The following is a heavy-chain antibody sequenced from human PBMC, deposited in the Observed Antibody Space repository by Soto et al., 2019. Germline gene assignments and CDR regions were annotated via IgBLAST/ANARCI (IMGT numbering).Heavy chain of an antibody. D-gene: IGHD6-13*01. V-gene: IGHV1-2*04. CDR1: GYTFTGYY. CDR3: ARGGIAAAGGNNWFDP. Sequence: QVQLVQSGAEVKKPGASVKVSCKASGYTFTGYYMHWVRQAPGQGLEWMGWINPNSGGTNYAQKFQGWVTMTRDTTISTAYMEQSRLRSDDTAVYYCARGGIAAAGGNNWFDPWGQGTLVTVSS. J-gene: IGHJ5*02. CDR2: INPNSGGT.